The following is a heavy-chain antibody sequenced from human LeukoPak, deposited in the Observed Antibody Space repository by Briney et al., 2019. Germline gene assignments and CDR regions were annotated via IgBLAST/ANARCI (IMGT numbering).Heavy chain of an antibody. CDR3: AKLIHPYTSSWYPFDS. V-gene: IGHV3-23*01. CDR1: RFTFSNFA. J-gene: IGHJ4*02. D-gene: IGHD6-13*01. Sequence: GGSLRLSCAASRFTFSNFALIWVRQAPGKGLEWVSIINDGGGNTYYADSVKGRFTISRDNSKNTLYLQMNSLRAEDTAIYYCAKLIHPYTSSWYPFDSWGQGTLVTVSS. CDR2: INDGGGNT.